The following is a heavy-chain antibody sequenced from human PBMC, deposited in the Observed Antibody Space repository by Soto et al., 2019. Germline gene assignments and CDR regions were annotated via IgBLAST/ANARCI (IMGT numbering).Heavy chain of an antibody. CDR1: GFTFSSYA. D-gene: IGHD6-13*01. CDR2: ISYDGSNK. Sequence: GGSLRLSCAASGFTFSSYAMHWVRQAPGKGLEWVAVISYDGSNKYYADSVKGRFTISRDNSKNTLYLQMNSLRAEDTAVYYCARDHRGTAIAAAGNDYWGQGTLVTVSS. J-gene: IGHJ4*02. V-gene: IGHV3-30-3*01. CDR3: ARDHRGTAIAAAGNDY.